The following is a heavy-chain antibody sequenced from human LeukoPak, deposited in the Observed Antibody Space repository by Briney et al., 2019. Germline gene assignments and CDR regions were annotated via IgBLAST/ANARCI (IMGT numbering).Heavy chain of an antibody. CDR3: ARDPVDDY. J-gene: IGHJ4*02. CDR1: GFTFSSYS. Sequence: GGSLRLSCAASGFTFSSYSMNWVRQAPGKGLEWVSSISGSSSYIYYADSVKGRFTISRDNAKNSLYLQMNSLRGEDTALYYCARDPVDDYWGQGTLVTVSS. CDR2: ISGSSSYI. V-gene: IGHV3-21*01.